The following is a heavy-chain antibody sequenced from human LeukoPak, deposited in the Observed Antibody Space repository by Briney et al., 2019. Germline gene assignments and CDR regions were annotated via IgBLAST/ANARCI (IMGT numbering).Heavy chain of an antibody. CDR1: GFTFSNYA. Sequence: GGSLRLSCAASGFTFSNYAMRWIRQAPGWGLEWVSTISGGRGTTFYADSVKGRVTISRDNSKNTLYLQMNSLRDEDTAVYYCAKDSGNSGWYVDYWGQGTLVTVSS. J-gene: IGHJ4*02. CDR3: AKDSGNSGWYVDY. V-gene: IGHV3-23*01. CDR2: ISGGRGTT. D-gene: IGHD6-19*01.